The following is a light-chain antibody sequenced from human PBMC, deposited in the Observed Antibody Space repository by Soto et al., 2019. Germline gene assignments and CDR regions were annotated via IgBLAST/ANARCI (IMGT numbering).Light chain of an antibody. Sequence: SVLTQPASVSGSPGQSSTISCTGTSSDVGGFNYVSWYQQHPGKAPKLLIFDVYSRPSGISNRFSGSKSGNTASLTISGLQAEDEADYYCSSYTTSSSYVFGAGTKVTVL. CDR2: DVY. V-gene: IGLV2-14*01. J-gene: IGLJ1*01. CDR3: SSYTTSSSYV. CDR1: SSDVGGFNY.